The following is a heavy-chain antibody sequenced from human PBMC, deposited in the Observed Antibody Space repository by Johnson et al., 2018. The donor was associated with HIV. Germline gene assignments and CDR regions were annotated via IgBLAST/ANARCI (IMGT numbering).Heavy chain of an antibody. V-gene: IGHV3-23*04. J-gene: IGHJ3*02. CDR3: AKDREYYGSGSFYAFDI. CDR2: ITGSGSNT. Sequence: VQLVESGGGLVQPGGSLRLSCAASGFTFDDYAMHWVRQAPGKGLEWVSGITGSGSNTYYADSVKGRFTISRDNSKNTLYLQMNSLRAEDTAVYYCAKDREYYGSGSFYAFDIWGQGTMVTVSS. CDR1: GFTFDDYA. D-gene: IGHD3-10*01.